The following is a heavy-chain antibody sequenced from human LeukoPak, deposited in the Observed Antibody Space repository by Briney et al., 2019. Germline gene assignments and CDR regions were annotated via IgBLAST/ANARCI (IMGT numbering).Heavy chain of an antibody. J-gene: IGHJ4*02. V-gene: IGHV5-51*01. Sequence: GESLKISCKASGYSFTSYWIGWVRQMPGKGLERMGIIYPGDSDTRYSPSFQGQVTISADKSISTAYLQWSSLKASDTAMYYCVRFYTVVPAAYHFDYWGQGTLVTVSS. CDR3: VRFYTVVPAAYHFDY. D-gene: IGHD2-2*01. CDR2: IYPGDSDT. CDR1: GYSFTSYW.